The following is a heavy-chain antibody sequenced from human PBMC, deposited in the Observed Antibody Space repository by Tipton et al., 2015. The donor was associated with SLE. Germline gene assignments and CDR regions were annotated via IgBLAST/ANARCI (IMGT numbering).Heavy chain of an antibody. CDR2: ISSSGYAI. D-gene: IGHD4-17*01. J-gene: IGHJ4*02. CDR3: AREGDYDDFSLDY. V-gene: IGHV3-48*03. CDR1: GFTFSSYE. Sequence: LRLSCAASGFTFSSYEMNWVRQAPGKGLESVAYISSSGYAIYYADSVKGRFTISRDNSKNTLYLQMNSLRPEDTAVYYCAREGDYDDFSLDYWGQGTLVTVSS.